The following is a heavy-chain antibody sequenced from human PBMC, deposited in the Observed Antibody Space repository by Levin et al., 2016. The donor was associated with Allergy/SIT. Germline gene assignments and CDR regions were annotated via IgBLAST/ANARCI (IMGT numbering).Heavy chain of an antibody. Sequence: SETLSLTCTVSGGSISSSSYYWGWIRQPPGKGLEWIGSIYYSGSTYYNPSLKSRVTISVDTSKNQFSLKLSSVTAADTAVYYCARIGYYYGMDVWGQGTTVTVSS. V-gene: IGHV4-39*01. CDR3: ARIGYYYGMDV. J-gene: IGHJ6*02. CDR2: IYYSGST. CDR1: GGSISSSSYY.